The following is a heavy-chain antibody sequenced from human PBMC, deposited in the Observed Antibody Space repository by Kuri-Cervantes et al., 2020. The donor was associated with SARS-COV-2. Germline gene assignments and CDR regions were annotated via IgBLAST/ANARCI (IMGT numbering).Heavy chain of an antibody. CDR3: ARDQAGTIDY. CDR1: GFTFSSYW. Sequence: GESLKISCAASGFTFSSYWMSWVRQAPGKGLEWVAVISYDGSNKYYADSVKGRFTISRDNSKNTLYLQMNSLRAEGTAVYYCARDQAGTIDYWGQGTLVTVSS. CDR2: ISYDGSNK. J-gene: IGHJ4*02. V-gene: IGHV3-30*05. D-gene: IGHD1-1*01.